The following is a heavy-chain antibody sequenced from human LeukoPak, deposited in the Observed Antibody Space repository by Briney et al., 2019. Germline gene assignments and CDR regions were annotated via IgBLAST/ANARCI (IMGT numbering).Heavy chain of an antibody. CDR1: GGSFSGYY. D-gene: IGHD6-13*01. CDR2: INHSGST. V-gene: IGHV4-34*01. Sequence: PSETLSLTCAVYGGSFSGYYWSWIRQPPGKGLEWIGEINHSGSTNYNPSLKSRVTISVDTSKNQFSLKLSSVTAADTAVYYCARGRWYSSSWRGGWFDPWGQGTLVTVSS. CDR3: ARGRWYSSSWRGGWFDP. J-gene: IGHJ5*02.